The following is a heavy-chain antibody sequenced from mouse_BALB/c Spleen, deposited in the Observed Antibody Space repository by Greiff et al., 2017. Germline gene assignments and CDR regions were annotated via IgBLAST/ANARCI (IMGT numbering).Heavy chain of an antibody. Sequence: VQLQQSGAELVRPGTSVKISCKASGYTFTNYWLGWVKQRPGHGLEWIGDIYPGGGYTNYNEKFKGKATLTADTSSSTAYMQLSSLTSEDSAVYFCARRTVVGYYAMDYWGQGTSVTVSS. CDR1: GYTFTNYW. CDR3: ARRTVVGYYAMDY. V-gene: IGHV1-63*02. J-gene: IGHJ4*01. D-gene: IGHD1-1*01. CDR2: IYPGGGYT.